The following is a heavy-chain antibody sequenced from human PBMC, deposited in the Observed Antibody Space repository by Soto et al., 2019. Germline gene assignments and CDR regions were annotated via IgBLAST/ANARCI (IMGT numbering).Heavy chain of an antibody. Sequence: QVQLVQSGADVKKPGTSVKVSCKAAGYSFTNYCMYWVRQAPGQGLEWMGMINPRTGSTRYAQKFQDRVTLTRDTSTTTVYIELSTLISHDTAVYYCARDGGLLTAIWHSDLLGPGTRVTVS. J-gene: IGHJ2*01. CDR3: ARDGGLLTAIWHSDL. CDR2: INPRTGST. D-gene: IGHD2-15*01. CDR1: GYSFTNYC. V-gene: IGHV1-46*01.